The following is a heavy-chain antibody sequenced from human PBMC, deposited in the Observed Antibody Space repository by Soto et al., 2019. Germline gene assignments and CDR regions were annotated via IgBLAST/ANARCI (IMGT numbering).Heavy chain of an antibody. CDR1: GYSFTDYY. Sequence: ASVKVSCKASGYSFTDYYMHWVRQAPGQGLEWMGWINPYRGATNYAQKFQGRVTMTRDTSTSTAYMELSRLRSDDTAVYWCAREHVRPRTAAMDVWGQGTTVTVSS. J-gene: IGHJ6*02. CDR3: AREHVRPRTAAMDV. CDR2: INPYRGAT. D-gene: IGHD2-21*02. V-gene: IGHV1-2*02.